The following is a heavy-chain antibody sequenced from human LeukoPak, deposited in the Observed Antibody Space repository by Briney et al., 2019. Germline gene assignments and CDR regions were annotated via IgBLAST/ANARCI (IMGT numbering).Heavy chain of an antibody. CDR1: GFTFSNFG. D-gene: IGHD6-19*01. V-gene: IGHV3-21*01. CDR2: ISSSGSYI. CDR3: AIDRYSSGWYTFDY. J-gene: IGHJ4*02. Sequence: GGSLRLSCAASGFTFSNFGINWVRQAPGKGLEWVSSISSSGSYISYADSVKGRFTISRDNAKNSPDLQMNSLRAEDTAVYYCAIDRYSSGWYTFDYWGQGTLVTVST.